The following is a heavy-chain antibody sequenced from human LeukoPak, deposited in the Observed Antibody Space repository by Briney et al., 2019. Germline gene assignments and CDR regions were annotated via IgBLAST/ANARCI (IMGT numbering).Heavy chain of an antibody. J-gene: IGHJ4*02. Sequence: LSLTCTVSGGSISSYYMSWIRQAPGKGLEWVSYISSSGSTIYYADSVKGRFTISRDNAKNSLYLQMNSLRAEDTAVYYCARDQGTFGYWGQGTLVTVSS. CDR3: ARDQGTFGY. CDR1: GGSISSYY. V-gene: IGHV3-11*01. D-gene: IGHD1-1*01. CDR2: ISSSGSTI.